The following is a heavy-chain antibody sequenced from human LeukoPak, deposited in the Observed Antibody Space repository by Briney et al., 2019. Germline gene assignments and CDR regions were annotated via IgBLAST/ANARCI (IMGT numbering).Heavy chain of an antibody. D-gene: IGHD7-27*01. CDR3: ARDLGISPHYMDV. CDR1: GFTFRNYY. V-gene: IGHV3-11*04. CDR2: ISNSGSTI. J-gene: IGHJ6*03. Sequence: PGGSLRLSCAASGFTFRNYYMSWIRQAPGKGLEWVSWISNSGSTIYYADSVKGRFTISRDNAKNSLYLQMNSLRVEDTAVYYCARDLGISPHYMDVWGKGTTVTVSS.